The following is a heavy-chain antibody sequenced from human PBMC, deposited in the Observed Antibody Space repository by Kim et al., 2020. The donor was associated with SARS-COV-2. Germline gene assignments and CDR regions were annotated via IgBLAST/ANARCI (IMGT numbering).Heavy chain of an antibody. Sequence: KGRFTISRDNSQNTLYLQMNSLRAEDTAVYYCARDGNSSSWGYYYYGMDVWGQGTTVTVSS. J-gene: IGHJ6*02. V-gene: IGHV3-66*01. CDR3: ARDGNSSSWGYYYYGMDV. D-gene: IGHD6-13*01.